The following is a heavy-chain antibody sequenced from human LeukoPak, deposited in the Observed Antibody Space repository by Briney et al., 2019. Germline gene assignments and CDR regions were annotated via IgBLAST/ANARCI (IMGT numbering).Heavy chain of an antibody. CDR3: TRHNYDRSGYRAFDI. CDR2: IISKTNNYAT. D-gene: IGHD3-22*01. V-gene: IGHV3-73*01. CDR1: GFTFSGSD. J-gene: IGHJ3*02. Sequence: GVSLKLSCAASGFTFSGSDIHWVRQASGKELECVGHIISKTNNYATADAASVKGRFTFSRDDSKNTAYIQMNSLKTEDTAVYYCTRHNYDRSGYRAFDIWGQGTTVAVSS.